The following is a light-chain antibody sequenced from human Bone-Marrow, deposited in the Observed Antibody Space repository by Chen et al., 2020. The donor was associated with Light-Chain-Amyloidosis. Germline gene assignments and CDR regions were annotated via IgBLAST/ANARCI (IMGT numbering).Light chain of an antibody. J-gene: IGLJ2*01. Sequence: SYELTQPPSVSVSPGQTARITCSGDDLPTKYAYWYQQQPGQAPVLVIHRDTERPSGISERFSGSSSGTTTTVSISGFQTKAEADYHYQSPDCSGTYEVVFGGGTKLTVL. CDR2: RDT. V-gene: IGLV3-25*03. CDR1: DLPTKY. CDR3: QSPDCSGTYEVV.